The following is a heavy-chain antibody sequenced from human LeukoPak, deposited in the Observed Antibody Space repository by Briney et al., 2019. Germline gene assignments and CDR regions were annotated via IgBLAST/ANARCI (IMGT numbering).Heavy chain of an antibody. D-gene: IGHD2-21*02. V-gene: IGHV3-23*01. CDR3: AKDRGVTPIPFDY. CDR1: GFTFSSYA. CDR2: ISGSGDNT. J-gene: IGHJ4*02. Sequence: GGSLRLSCAASGFTFSSYAVSWVRQAPGKGLEWVSAISGSGDNTYYADSVKGRFTISRDISKNRLYLQMNSLRAEDTAIYYCAKDRGVTPIPFDYWGQGTLVTVSS.